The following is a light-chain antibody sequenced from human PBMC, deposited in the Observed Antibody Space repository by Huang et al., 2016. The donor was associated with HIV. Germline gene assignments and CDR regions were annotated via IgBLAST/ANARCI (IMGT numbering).Light chain of an antibody. CDR1: QSVSSN. CDR2: GAS. CDR3: QQYNNWLA. V-gene: IGKV3-15*01. Sequence: EIVMTQSPATLSVSPGERATLSCRASQSVSSNFAWYQQKPGQAPRLLIYGASTRAPGIPARFSGSGSGTEFTLTISSLQSEDFAVYYCQQYNNWLAFGQGTKVEIK. J-gene: IGKJ1*01.